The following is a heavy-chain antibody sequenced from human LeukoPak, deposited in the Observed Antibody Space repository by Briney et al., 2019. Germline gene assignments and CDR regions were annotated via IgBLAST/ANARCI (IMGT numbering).Heavy chain of an antibody. J-gene: IGHJ6*03. Sequence: GGSLRLSCAASGFTFSSYSMNWVRQAPGKGLEWVSYISSSSSTICYADSVKGRFTISRDNAKNSLYLQMHSLRADDTAVYYCARDGHLYESSYDSVYYYYMDVWGKGTTVTVSS. V-gene: IGHV3-48*01. CDR3: ARDGHLYESSYDSVYYYYMDV. CDR2: ISSSSSTI. D-gene: IGHD5-12*01. CDR1: GFTFSSYS.